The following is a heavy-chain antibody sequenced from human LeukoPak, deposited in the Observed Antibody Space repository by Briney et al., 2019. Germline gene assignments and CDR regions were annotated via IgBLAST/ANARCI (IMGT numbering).Heavy chain of an antibody. J-gene: IGHJ4*02. Sequence: SETLSLTCTVSGGSISSYYWSWIRQPPGKGLEWIGYIYYTGSTNYNPSLKSRVTISVDTSKNQFSLKLSPVTAADTAVYYCARVRGNYFPDYWGQGTLVTVSS. V-gene: IGHV4-59*01. D-gene: IGHD4-11*01. CDR1: GGSISSYY. CDR2: IYYTGST. CDR3: ARVRGNYFPDY.